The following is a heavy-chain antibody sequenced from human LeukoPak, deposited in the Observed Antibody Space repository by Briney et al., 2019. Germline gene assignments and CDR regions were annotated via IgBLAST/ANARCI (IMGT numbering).Heavy chain of an antibody. J-gene: IGHJ3*02. CDR2: IYYSGSA. CDR3: ARQSIAARRAFDI. CDR1: GGSITYYY. D-gene: IGHD6-6*01. V-gene: IGHV4-59*08. Sequence: SETLSLTCTVSGGSITYYYWNWIRQPPGKGLEWIGYIYYSGSANYNPSLKSRVTISVDTSNQFSLMLTSVTAADTAVYYCARQSIAARRAFDIWGQGTMVTVSS.